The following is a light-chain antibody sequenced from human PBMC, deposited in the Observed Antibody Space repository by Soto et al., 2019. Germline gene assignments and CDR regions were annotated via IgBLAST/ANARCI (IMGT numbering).Light chain of an antibody. CDR1: QGISNY. J-gene: IGKJ1*01. V-gene: IGKV1-27*01. CDR3: QNYNSAPRT. Sequence: DIQMTQSPSSLSASVGDRVTITCRASQGISNYLAWYQQKPGKVPKLLIYAASTLQSGVPSRFSGSGSGTDFTLTITSLQPEDVETYYCQNYNSAPRTFGKETKVEIK. CDR2: AAS.